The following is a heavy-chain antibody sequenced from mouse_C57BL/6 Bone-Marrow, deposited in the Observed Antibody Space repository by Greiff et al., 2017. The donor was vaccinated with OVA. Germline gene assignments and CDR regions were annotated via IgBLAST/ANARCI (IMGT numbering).Heavy chain of an antibody. V-gene: IGHV1-54*01. CDR2: INPGSGGT. CDR3: ARANWDAYYAMDY. J-gene: IGHJ4*01. Sequence: QVQLQQFGAELVRPGTSVKVSCKASGYAFTNYLIEWVKQRPGQGLEWIGVINPGSGGTNYNEKFKGKATLTADKSSSTAYRQLSSLTSEDSAVYVCARANWDAYYAMDYWGQGTSVTVSS. D-gene: IGHD4-1*01. CDR1: GYAFTNYL.